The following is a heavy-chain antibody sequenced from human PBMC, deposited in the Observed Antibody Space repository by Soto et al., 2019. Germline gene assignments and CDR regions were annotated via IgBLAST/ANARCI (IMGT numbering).Heavy chain of an antibody. CDR3: ARGAEYQLLSRDYFYGMDV. CDR2: ISYEGSNN. V-gene: IGHV3-30*03. CDR1: GFTFNSHG. J-gene: IGHJ6*02. Sequence: QVQLVEAGGGVVQPGRSLRLSCGASGFTFNSHGMHWVRQAPGKGLEWVAVISYEGSNNFYAESVKGRFTISRDNSKNTLYLHMNSLRREDTAVYYCARGAEYQLLSRDYFYGMDVWGQGTTVTVSS. D-gene: IGHD2-2*01.